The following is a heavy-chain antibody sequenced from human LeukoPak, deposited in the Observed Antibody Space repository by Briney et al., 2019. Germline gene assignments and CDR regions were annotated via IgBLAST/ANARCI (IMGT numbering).Heavy chain of an antibody. V-gene: IGHV3-7*01. CDR1: GFTFSSYW. CDR2: IKQDGSEK. J-gene: IGHJ4*02. Sequence: GGSLRLSCAASGFTFSSYWMSWVRQAPGKGLEWVANIKQDGSEKYCVDSVKGRFTIPRDNAKNSLYLQMNSLRAEDTAVYYCARGGIAAAGTPVGYWGQGTLVTVSS. D-gene: IGHD6-13*01. CDR3: ARGGIAAAGTPVGY.